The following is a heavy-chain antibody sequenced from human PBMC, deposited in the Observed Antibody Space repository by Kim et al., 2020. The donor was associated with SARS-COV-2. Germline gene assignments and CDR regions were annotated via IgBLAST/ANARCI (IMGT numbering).Heavy chain of an antibody. J-gene: IGHJ6*02. Sequence: SETLSLTYTVSGGSISSYYWSWIRQPPGKGLEWIGYIYYSGSTNYNPSLKSRVTISVDTSKNQFSLKLSSVTAADTAVYYCARSEGRSGSYYYYGMDVWGQGTTVTVSS. CDR3: ARSEGRSGSYYYYGMDV. D-gene: IGHD1-26*01. CDR1: GGSISSYY. V-gene: IGHV4-59*13. CDR2: IYYSGST.